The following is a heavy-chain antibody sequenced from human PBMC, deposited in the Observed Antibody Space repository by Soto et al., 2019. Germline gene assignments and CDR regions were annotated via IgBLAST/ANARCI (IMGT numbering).Heavy chain of an antibody. Sequence: SETLSLTCAVSGGSIDSNKWWTWVRQAPGKGLEWIAEINLYGSTFYNPSLKSRVTISVDKSKNHLSLRLDSVIAEDTAVYYCATRQDFDTRPLWGQGTLVTVSS. CDR2: INLYGST. CDR3: ATRQDFDTRPL. D-gene: IGHD3-9*01. V-gene: IGHV4-4*02. CDR1: GGSIDSNKW. J-gene: IGHJ4*02.